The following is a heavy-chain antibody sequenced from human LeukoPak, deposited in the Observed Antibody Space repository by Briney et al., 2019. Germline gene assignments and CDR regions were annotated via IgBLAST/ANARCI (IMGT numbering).Heavy chain of an antibody. V-gene: IGHV3-30*03. CDR2: ISYDGSNK. CDR1: GFTFSSYG. D-gene: IGHD3-9*01. Sequence: GGSLRLSCAASGFTFSSYGMHWVRQAPGKGLEWVAVISYDGSNKYYADSVKGRFTISRDDSKNTLYLQMNSLRAEDTAVYYCARDQAHYDILTGYYSLGYFDYWGQGTLVTVSS. CDR3: ARDQAHYDILTGYYSLGYFDY. J-gene: IGHJ4*02.